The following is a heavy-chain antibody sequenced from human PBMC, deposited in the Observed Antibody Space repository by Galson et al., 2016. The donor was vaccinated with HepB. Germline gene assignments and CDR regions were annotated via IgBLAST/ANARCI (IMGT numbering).Heavy chain of an antibody. V-gene: IGHV4-39*01. D-gene: IGHD3-10*01. J-gene: IGHJ4*02. CDR3: ASHMQWIIEHNYASGSPFNY. Sequence: SETLSLTCTASGDSLRSGAYYWGWVRQPPGKGLEWLGSIYYSGSTHYNPSLKSRVTISVDTSQSQFSLKLRSVTAADTAVYYCASHMQWIIEHNYASGSPFNYWGQGTLVAVSS. CDR1: GDSLRSGAYY. CDR2: IYYSGST.